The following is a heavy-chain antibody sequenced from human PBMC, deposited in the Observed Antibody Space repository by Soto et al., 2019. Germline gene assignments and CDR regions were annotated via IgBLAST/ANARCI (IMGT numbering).Heavy chain of an antibody. J-gene: IGHJ6*02. CDR1: GFKYTDFA. CDR2: ISYDGSDK. CDR3: ARRAWDSYYAIDV. Sequence: VQLVESGGGEVQPGRSLRLSCAASGFKYTDFALHWVRQAPGKGLEWVAIISYDGSDKYYADSVKGPFVISRDNPKNTLYLEMNSLRPEDTAVYFCARRAWDSYYAIDVWGQGTTVTVFS. D-gene: IGHD3-22*01. V-gene: IGHV3-30*09.